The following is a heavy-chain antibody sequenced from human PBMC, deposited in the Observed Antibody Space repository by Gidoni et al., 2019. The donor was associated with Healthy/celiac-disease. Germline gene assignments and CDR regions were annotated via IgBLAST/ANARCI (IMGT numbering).Heavy chain of an antibody. CDR2: IYYSGST. Sequence: QLQLQESGPGLVKPSETLSLTCTVSGGSISSSSYYWGWIRQPPGKGLEWIGCIYYSGSTSYNPSLKSRVTISVDTSKNQFSLKLSSVTAADTAVYYCARPASSSGWYVDYFDYWGQGTLVTVSS. D-gene: IGHD6-19*01. CDR1: GGSISSSSYY. J-gene: IGHJ4*02. CDR3: ARPASSSGWYVDYFDY. V-gene: IGHV4-39*01.